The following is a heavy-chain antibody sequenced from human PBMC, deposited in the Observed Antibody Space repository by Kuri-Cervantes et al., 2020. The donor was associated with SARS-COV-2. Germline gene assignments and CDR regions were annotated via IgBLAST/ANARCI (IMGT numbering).Heavy chain of an antibody. J-gene: IGHJ4*02. CDR2: IYTSGST. CDR1: GGSISSGSYY. CDR3: ASSRASMITFGGVIDNFDC. Sequence: LRLSCTVSGGSISSGSYYWSWIRQPAGKGLEWIGRIYTSGSTNYNPSLKSRVTISVDTSKNQFSLKLSSVTAADTAVYCCASSRASMITFGGVIDNFDCWGQGTLVTVSS. V-gene: IGHV4-61*02. D-gene: IGHD3-16*02.